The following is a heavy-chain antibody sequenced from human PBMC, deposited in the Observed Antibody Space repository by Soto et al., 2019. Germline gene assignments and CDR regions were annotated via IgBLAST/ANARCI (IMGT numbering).Heavy chain of an antibody. Sequence: PSATLSLTCTVSGGSISSYYWSWIRQPPGKGLEWIGYIYYSGSTNYNPSLKSRVTISVDTSKNQFSLKLSSVTAADTAVYYCARVQAVGYFDYWGQGTLVTVSS. CDR3: ARVQAVGYFDY. CDR1: GGSISSYY. CDR2: IYYSGST. J-gene: IGHJ4*02. V-gene: IGHV4-59*01. D-gene: IGHD1-26*01.